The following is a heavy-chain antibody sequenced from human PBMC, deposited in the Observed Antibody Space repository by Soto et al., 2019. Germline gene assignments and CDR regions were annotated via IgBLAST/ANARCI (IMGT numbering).Heavy chain of an antibody. V-gene: IGHV3-23*01. CDR3: AKVNSIVGDGDHDY. Sequence: EVQLLESGGGLVQPGGSLRLSCAASGFTFTTYAMSWVRQPPGKGLEWVSGISSSGDIPYYADSVKGRFTISRDQSKKTEYLQMNSLRAEDTALYYCAKVNSIVGDGDHDYWGQGTLVSVSS. J-gene: IGHJ4*02. D-gene: IGHD4-17*01. CDR1: GFTFTTYA. CDR2: ISSSGDIP.